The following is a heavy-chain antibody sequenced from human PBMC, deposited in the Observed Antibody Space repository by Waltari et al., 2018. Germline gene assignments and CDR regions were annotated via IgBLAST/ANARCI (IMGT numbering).Heavy chain of an antibody. Sequence: QVQLVESGGGVVQPGGSLRLSCAASGFTFSSSGLHWVRQAPGKGLEWVAFIRYDGSNKYYADSVKGRFTISRDNSKNTLYLQMNSLRAEDTAVYYCAALGEWYCSSTSCEYWGQGTLVTVSS. CDR1: GFTFSSSG. CDR2: IRYDGSNK. J-gene: IGHJ4*02. D-gene: IGHD2-2*01. V-gene: IGHV3-30*02. CDR3: AALGEWYCSSTSCEY.